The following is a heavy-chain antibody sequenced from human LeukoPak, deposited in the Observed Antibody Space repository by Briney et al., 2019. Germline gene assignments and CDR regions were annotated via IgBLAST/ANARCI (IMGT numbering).Heavy chain of an antibody. V-gene: IGHV4-59*01. CDR1: GGSISSYY. CDR2: IYYSGST. D-gene: IGHD3-16*02. CDR3: ARFVWGSYPTFEDY. Sequence: PSETLSLTCTVSGGSISSYYWSWIRQPPGKGLEWIGYIYYSGSTNYNPSLKSRVTISVDTSKNQFSLKLSSVTAADTAVYYCARFVWGSYPTFEDYWGQGTLVTVSS. J-gene: IGHJ4*02.